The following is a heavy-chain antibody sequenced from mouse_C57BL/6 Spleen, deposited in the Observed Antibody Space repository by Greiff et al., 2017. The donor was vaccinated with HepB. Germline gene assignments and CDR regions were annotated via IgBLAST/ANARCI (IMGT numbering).Heavy chain of an antibody. D-gene: IGHD2-4*01. CDR3: ARPYDYDDGYAMDY. CDR1: GFTFSDYG. CDR2: ISSGSSTI. Sequence: EVKLMESGGGLVKPGGSLKLSCAASGFTFSDYGMHWVRQAPEKGLEWVAYISSGSSTIYYADTVKGRFTISRDNAKNTLFLQMTSLRSEDTAMYYCARPYDYDDGYAMDYWGQGTSVTVSS. V-gene: IGHV5-17*01. J-gene: IGHJ4*01.